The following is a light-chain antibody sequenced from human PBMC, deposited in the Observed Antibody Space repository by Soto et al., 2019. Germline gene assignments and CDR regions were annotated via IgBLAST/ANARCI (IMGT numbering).Light chain of an antibody. CDR2: DNN. V-gene: IGLV1-40*01. CDR3: AAWDDSLNGYV. CDR1: SSNIGAGYD. Sequence: QSVLTQPPSVSGAPGQRVTISCTGSSSNIGAGYDVHWYQQLPGTVPKLLIYDNNRRPSGVPDRFSGSKSGTSASLAISGLQSEDEADYYCAAWDDSLNGYVFGTGTKVTVL. J-gene: IGLJ1*01.